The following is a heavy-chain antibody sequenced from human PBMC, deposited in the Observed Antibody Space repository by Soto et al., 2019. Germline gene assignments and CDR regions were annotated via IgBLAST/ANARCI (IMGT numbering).Heavy chain of an antibody. Sequence: SVKVSCKASGGTFSSYAISWVRQAPGQGLEWMGGIIPIFGTANYAQKFQGRVTITADESTSTAYMELSSLRSEDTAVYYCATRPHLEWLLRPRGFDPWGQGTLVTVSS. CDR2: IIPIFGTA. J-gene: IGHJ5*02. D-gene: IGHD3-3*01. CDR3: ATRPHLEWLLRPRGFDP. V-gene: IGHV1-69*13. CDR1: GGTFSSYA.